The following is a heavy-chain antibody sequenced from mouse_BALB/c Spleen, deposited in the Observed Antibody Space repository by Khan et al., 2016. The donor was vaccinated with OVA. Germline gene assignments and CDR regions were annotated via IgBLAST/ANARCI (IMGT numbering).Heavy chain of an antibody. V-gene: IGHV3-2*02. CDR1: GYSITSGYA. J-gene: IGHJ2*01. CDR2: ISYSGVT. D-gene: IGHD1-1*01. CDR3: ARGNYYGYYFDY. Sequence: VQLKESGPGLVKPSQSLSLTCTVTGYSITSGYAWNWIRQFPGNKLEWMGYISYSGVTSYTPSLKSRISITRDKSKNQFFLQLNSVTTEDTATYYCARGNYYGYYFDYWGQGTPLTVSS.